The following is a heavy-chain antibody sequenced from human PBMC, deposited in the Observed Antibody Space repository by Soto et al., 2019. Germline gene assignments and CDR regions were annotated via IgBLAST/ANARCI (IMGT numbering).Heavy chain of an antibody. J-gene: IGHJ4*02. CDR3: ARDSGRNFDY. CDR1: GGSFSGYY. Sequence: PSETLSLTCTVYGGSFSGYYWSWIRQPPGKGPEWIGEINHSGSINYNPSLKSRVSMSVDASKNQFSLKMSSVTAADTAVFYCARDSGRNFDYWGQGTLVTVSS. CDR2: INHSGSI. V-gene: IGHV4-34*01.